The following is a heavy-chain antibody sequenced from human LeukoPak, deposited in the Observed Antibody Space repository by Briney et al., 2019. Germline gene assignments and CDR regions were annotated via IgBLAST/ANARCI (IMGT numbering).Heavy chain of an antibody. CDR1: GYTFTGYY. V-gene: IGHV1-2*02. CDR3: ARDIRRYYYYYMDV. Sequence: ASVKVSXKASGYTFTGYYMHWVRQAPGQGLEWMGWINPNSGGTNYAQKFQGRVTMTRDTSISTAYMELSRLRSDDTAVYYCARDIRRYYYYYMDVWGKGTTVTVSS. CDR2: INPNSGGT. J-gene: IGHJ6*03.